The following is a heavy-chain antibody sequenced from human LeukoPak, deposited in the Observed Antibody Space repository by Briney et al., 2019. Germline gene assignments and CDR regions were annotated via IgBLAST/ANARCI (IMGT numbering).Heavy chain of an antibody. J-gene: IGHJ3*02. V-gene: IGHV3-30*02. CDR2: LRYDGTNT. CDR3: AKGLLGVPGAYDI. CDR1: GFNFNNSG. D-gene: IGHD3-16*01. Sequence: GGSLRLSCAASGFNFNNSGMYWVRQAPGKGLEWVAFLRYDGTNTYYADSVKGRFTISRDNSRNTLYLQMNSLTSEDTAVYYCAKGLLGVPGAYDIWGQGTLVSVSP.